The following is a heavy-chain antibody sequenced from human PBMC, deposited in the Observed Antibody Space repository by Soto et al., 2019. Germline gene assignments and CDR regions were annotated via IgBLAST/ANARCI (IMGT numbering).Heavy chain of an antibody. CDR2: INPSGGST. V-gene: IGHV1-46*03. CDR1: XXSFXSYY. CDR3: ARAPDDPDAFDI. Sequence: ASVKVSCKASXXSFXSYYMXXGRLAPGQGLEWMGIINPSGGSTSYAQKFQGRVTMTRDTSTSTVYMELSSLRSDYTAVYYCARAPDDPDAFDIWCQGTMVTVS. J-gene: IGHJ3*02.